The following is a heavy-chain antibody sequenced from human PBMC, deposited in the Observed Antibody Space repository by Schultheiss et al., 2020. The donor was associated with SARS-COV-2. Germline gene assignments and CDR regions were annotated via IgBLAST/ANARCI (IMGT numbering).Heavy chain of an antibody. D-gene: IGHD6-13*01. CDR3: ARETSIAAAGTRGVLFDY. J-gene: IGHJ4*02. Sequence: SETLSLTCAVSGGSISNSHWWSWVRQPPGKGLEWIGEIFHSGNTNYNPSLKSRVTISGDKSKNQFSLKLSSVTAADTAVYYCARETSIAAAGTRGVLFDYWGQGTLVTVSS. V-gene: IGHV4-4*02. CDR1: GGSISNSHW. CDR2: IFHSGNT.